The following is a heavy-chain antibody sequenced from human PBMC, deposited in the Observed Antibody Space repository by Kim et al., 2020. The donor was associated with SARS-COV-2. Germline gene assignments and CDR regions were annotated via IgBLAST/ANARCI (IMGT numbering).Heavy chain of an antibody. J-gene: IGHJ4*02. CDR2: ST. Sequence: STNSADSGKSRFTISRDNAKYTQCLQMNCRRAEDTAVYYCARASSTSCYYWGQGTLVTVSS. CDR3: ARASSTSCYY. D-gene: IGHD2-2*01. V-gene: IGHV3-74*01.